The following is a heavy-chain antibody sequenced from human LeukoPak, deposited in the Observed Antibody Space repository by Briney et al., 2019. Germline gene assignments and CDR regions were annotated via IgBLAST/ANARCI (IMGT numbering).Heavy chain of an antibody. CDR1: GFTFSSYA. CDR3: AKDRASKDIVVMVPATGEFDY. D-gene: IGHD2-15*01. CDR2: ISGSGGGT. Sequence: GESLKISCAASGFTFSSYAMSWVRQAPGKGLEWVLGISGSGGGTYYADSVKGRFTISRDNSKNTLYLQMNSLRAEDTAVYYCAKDRASKDIVVMVPATGEFDYWGQGTLVTVSS. J-gene: IGHJ4*02. V-gene: IGHV3-23*01.